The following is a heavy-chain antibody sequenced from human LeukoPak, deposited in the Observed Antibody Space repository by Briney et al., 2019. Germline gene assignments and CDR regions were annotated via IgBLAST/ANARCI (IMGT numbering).Heavy chain of an antibody. CDR3: ARVEVIGSTRYFDY. CDR2: IYYVGNT. CDR1: DGSISSGGNY. Sequence: PSETLSLTCTVSDGSISSGGNYWSWLRQLPGKGLEWIGYIYYVGNTNYNPSLKSRLSMSVDTSNNQFSLRLTSVTAADTAVYYCARVEVIGSTRYFDYWGQGAMVSVSS. D-gene: IGHD3-16*02. J-gene: IGHJ4*02. V-gene: IGHV4-31*03.